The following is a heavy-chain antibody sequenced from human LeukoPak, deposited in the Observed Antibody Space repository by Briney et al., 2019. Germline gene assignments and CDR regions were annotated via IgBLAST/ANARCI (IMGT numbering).Heavy chain of an antibody. V-gene: IGHV1-2*06. CDR3: ARDFTTYCTNGVCSDRNWFDP. Sequence: ASVKVSCKASGYTFTVYYMHWVRQAPGQGLEWMGRINPNSGGTNYAQKFQGRVTMTRDTSISTAYMELSRLRSDDTAVYYCARDFTTYCTNGVCSDRNWFDPWGQGTLVTVSS. CDR2: INPNSGGT. CDR1: GYTFTVYY. D-gene: IGHD2-8*01. J-gene: IGHJ5*02.